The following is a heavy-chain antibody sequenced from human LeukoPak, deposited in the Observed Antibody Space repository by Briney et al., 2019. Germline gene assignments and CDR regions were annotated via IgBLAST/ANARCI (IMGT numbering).Heavy chain of an antibody. CDR3: AKDSILDH. CDR1: GFTFTNYA. J-gene: IGHJ4*02. CDR2: IAYDGSYE. Sequence: GGSLRLSCAASGFTFTNYAMTWVRQAPGKGLEWLAVIAYDGSYEYYADSVKGRFSISRDDSKKTVHLQMNSLRPEDTALYYCAKDSILDHWGQGTLVTVSS. V-gene: IGHV3-30*04.